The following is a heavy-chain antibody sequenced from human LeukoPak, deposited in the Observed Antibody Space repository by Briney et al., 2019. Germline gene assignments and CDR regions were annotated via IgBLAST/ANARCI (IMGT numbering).Heavy chain of an antibody. CDR1: GGTFSSYA. J-gene: IGHJ4*02. D-gene: IGHD6-13*01. CDR2: IIPIFGTA. Sequence: ASVKVSCKAFGGTFSSYAISWVRQAPGQGLEWMGGIIPIFGTANYAQKFQGRVTITAGKSTSTAYMELSSLRSEDTAVYYCARLYSSSYSQTPKDYWGQGTLVTVSS. CDR3: ARLYSSSYSQTPKDY. V-gene: IGHV1-69*06.